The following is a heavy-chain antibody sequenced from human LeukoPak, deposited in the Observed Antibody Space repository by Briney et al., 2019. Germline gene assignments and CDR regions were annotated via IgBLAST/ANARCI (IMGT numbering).Heavy chain of an antibody. Sequence: KPSETLSLTCAVYGGSFSGYYWSWIRQPPGKGLEWIEEINHSGSTNYNPSLKSRVTISVDTSKNQFSLKLSSVTAADTAVYYCARGLDKTYYYDSSGYYYGYWGQGTLVTVSS. J-gene: IGHJ4*02. CDR3: ARGLDKTYYYDSSGYYYGY. D-gene: IGHD3-22*01. CDR2: INHSGST. CDR1: GGSFSGYY. V-gene: IGHV4-34*01.